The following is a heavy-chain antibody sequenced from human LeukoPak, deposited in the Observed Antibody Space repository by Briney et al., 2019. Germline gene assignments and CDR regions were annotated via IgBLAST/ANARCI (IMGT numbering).Heavy chain of an antibody. J-gene: IGHJ4*02. Sequence: GGSLRLSCAASGFTFSNAWMSWVRQAPGKGLEWVGRIKSKTDGGTTDYAAPVKGRFTISRDDSKNTMYLQMNSLKTEDTAVYYCTTPHLYSSGYYYNDYWGKGTLVTVSS. CDR1: GFTFSNAW. D-gene: IGHD3-22*01. V-gene: IGHV3-15*01. CDR3: TTPHLYSSGYYYNDY. CDR2: IKSKTDGGTT.